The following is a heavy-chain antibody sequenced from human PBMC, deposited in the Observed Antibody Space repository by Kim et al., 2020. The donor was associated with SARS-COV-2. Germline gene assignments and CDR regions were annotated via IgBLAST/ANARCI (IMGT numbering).Heavy chain of an antibody. D-gene: IGHD5-12*01. CDR2: IWYDGSYK. Sequence: GGSLRLSCAASGFTFSSYGMHWVRQAPGKGLEWVAVIWYDGSYKYYGDSVKGRFTISRDNSKNTLYLQMNSLRAEDTAVYYCAKGRDGYHIDYWGQGTLVTVSS. J-gene: IGHJ4*02. CDR1: GFTFSSYG. CDR3: AKGRDGYHIDY. V-gene: IGHV3-33*06.